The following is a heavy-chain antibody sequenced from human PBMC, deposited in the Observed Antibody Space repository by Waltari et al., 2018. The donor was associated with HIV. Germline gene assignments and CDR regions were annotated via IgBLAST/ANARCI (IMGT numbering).Heavy chain of an antibody. CDR1: GGTFSSYT. Sequence: QVQLVQSGAEVKKPGSSVKVSCKASGGTFSSYTISWVRQAPGQGLEWMGRIIPFLGIANYAQKFQGRVTITADKATSTAYMERSSLRSEDTAVYYCASMTTVTTSGYWGQGTLVTVSS. V-gene: IGHV1-69*02. J-gene: IGHJ4*02. CDR2: IIPFLGIA. CDR3: ASMTTVTTSGY. D-gene: IGHD4-17*01.